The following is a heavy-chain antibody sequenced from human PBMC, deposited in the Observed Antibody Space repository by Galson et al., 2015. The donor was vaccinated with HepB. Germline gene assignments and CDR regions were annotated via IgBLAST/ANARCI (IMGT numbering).Heavy chain of an antibody. CDR3: ARMAYDFWSGYYGPTRLYYYYYGMDV. CDR1: GFTFSSYA. J-gene: IGHJ6*02. D-gene: IGHD3-3*01. Sequence: SLRLSCAASGFTFSSYAMYWVRQAPGKGLEWVAVISYDGSNKYYADSVKGRFTISRDNSKNTLYLQMNSLRAEDTAVYYCARMAYDFWSGYYGPTRLYYYYYGMDVWGQGTTVTVSS. CDR2: ISYDGSNK. V-gene: IGHV3-30-3*01.